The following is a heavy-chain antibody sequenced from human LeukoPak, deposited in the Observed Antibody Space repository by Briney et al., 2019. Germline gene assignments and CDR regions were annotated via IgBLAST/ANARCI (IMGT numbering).Heavy chain of an antibody. V-gene: IGHV4-59*01. CDR3: ARDHNAFDF. CDR2: IYYSGST. J-gene: IGHJ3*01. Sequence: SETLSLTCTVSGGSISSYYWSWIRQPPGKGLEWIGYIYYSGSTNYNPSPKSRVTISVDTSKNQFSLKLSSVTAADTAVYYCARDHNAFDFWGQGTMVTVSS. CDR1: GGSISSYY.